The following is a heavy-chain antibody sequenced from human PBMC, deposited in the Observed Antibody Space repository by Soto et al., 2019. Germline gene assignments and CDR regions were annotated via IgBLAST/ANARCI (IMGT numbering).Heavy chain of an antibody. CDR3: AKGGSYYYDSSGYYAN. CDR2: IMGSGGSS. CDR1: GFTFTSYA. V-gene: IGHV3-23*01. D-gene: IGHD3-22*01. J-gene: IGHJ4*02. Sequence: GGSLRLSCAASGFTFTSYAMSWVRQAPGKGLEWVSAIMGSGGSSYYADSVKGRFTISRDNSKSTLFLQMNSLRAEDTAIYYCAKGGSYYYDSSGYYANWGQGTLVTVSS.